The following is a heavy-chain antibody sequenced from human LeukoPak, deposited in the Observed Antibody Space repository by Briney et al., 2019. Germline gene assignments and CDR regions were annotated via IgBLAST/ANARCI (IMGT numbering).Heavy chain of an antibody. J-gene: IGHJ3*02. CDR3: ASLGSGSYYGDAFDI. D-gene: IGHD3-10*01. CDR1: GFTFSSYA. Sequence: PGRSLRLSCAASGFTFSSYAMHWVRQAPGKGLEWVAVISYDGSNKYYADSVKGRFTISRDNSKNTLYLQMNSLRAEGTAVYYCASLGSGSYYGDAFDIWGQGTMVTVSS. V-gene: IGHV3-30*04. CDR2: ISYDGSNK.